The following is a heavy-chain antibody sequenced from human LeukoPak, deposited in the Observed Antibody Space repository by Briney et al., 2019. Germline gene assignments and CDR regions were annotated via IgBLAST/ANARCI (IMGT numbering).Heavy chain of an antibody. CDR3: ARDRGAAAGPNAFDI. V-gene: IGHV1-2*02. J-gene: IGHJ3*02. Sequence: ASVKVSCKASGYTFTGYYMHWVRQAPGQGLEWMGGINPNSGGTNYAQKFQGRVTMTRDTSISTAYMELSRLRPDDTAVYYCARDRGAAAGPNAFDIWGQGTMVTVSS. CDR2: INPNSGGT. D-gene: IGHD6-13*01. CDR1: GYTFTGYY.